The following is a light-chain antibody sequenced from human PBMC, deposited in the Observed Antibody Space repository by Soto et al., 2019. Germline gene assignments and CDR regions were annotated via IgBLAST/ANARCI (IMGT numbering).Light chain of an antibody. V-gene: IGKV1-27*01. CDR2: AAS. CDR3: QKYNSALALT. J-gene: IGKJ4*01. Sequence: DLQMTQSPSSLSASVGDRVTITCRASQGISNYLAWYQQKPGKVPKLLIYAASTLQSGVPSRFSGSGSVTDFTLTISSLQPEDVATYYCQKYNSALALTFGGGTKVEIK. CDR1: QGISNY.